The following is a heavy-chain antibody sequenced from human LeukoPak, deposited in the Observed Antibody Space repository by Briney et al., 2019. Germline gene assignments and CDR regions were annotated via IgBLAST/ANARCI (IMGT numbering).Heavy chain of an antibody. Sequence: SETLSLTCTVSGGSIDSNSWTWIRQPPGKGLEWIGYIYYSGTTNYNPSLKSRVTISVDTSKNQFSLKLSSVTAADTAVYYCARGGGPYDSSEGFDYWSQGTLVTVSS. CDR3: ARGGGPYDSSEGFDY. J-gene: IGHJ4*02. CDR2: IYYSGTT. D-gene: IGHD3-22*01. V-gene: IGHV4-59*12. CDR1: GGSIDSNS.